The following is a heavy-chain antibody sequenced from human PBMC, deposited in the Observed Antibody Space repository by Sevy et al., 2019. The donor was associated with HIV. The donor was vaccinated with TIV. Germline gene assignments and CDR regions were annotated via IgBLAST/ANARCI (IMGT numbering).Heavy chain of an antibody. J-gene: IGHJ4*01. CDR1: GFTFNNFW. V-gene: IGHV3-7*03. CDR3: VRDVGGGYFDY. D-gene: IGHD3-16*01. CDR2: IKPDGSES. Sequence: GGSLRLSCVASGFTFNNFWMAWVRQAPGKGLEWFANIKPDGSESNHVGSVKGRFTISRDNAKNSRYLQMNSLTAEDTAVYYCVRDVGGGYFDYWGQGTLVTVSS.